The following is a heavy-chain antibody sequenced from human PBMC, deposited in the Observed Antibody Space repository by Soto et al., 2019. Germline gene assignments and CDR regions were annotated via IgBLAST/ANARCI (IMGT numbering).Heavy chain of an antibody. V-gene: IGHV4-34*01. Sequence: QVQLQQWGAGLLKPSETLSLTCAVYGGSFSGYYWSWIRQPPGKGLEWIGEINHSGSTNYNPSLTSRVTISVDTSKNQFSLKLSSVTAADTAVYYCASPEGRSRGGYYYYGMDVWGQGTTVTVSS. CDR1: GGSFSGYY. CDR2: INHSGST. D-gene: IGHD3-16*01. J-gene: IGHJ6*02. CDR3: ASPEGRSRGGYYYYGMDV.